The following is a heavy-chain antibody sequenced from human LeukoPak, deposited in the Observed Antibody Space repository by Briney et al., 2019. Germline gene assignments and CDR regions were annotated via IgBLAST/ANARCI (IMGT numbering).Heavy chain of an antibody. Sequence: GESLKISCKGSGYSFTSYWIGWVRQMPVKGLEWMGIIYPGDSDTRYSPSFQGQVTISADKSISTAYLQWSSLKASDTAMYYCARGYFDWLSTYYFDYWGQGTLVTVSS. CDR2: IYPGDSDT. V-gene: IGHV5-51*01. J-gene: IGHJ4*02. D-gene: IGHD3-9*01. CDR1: GYSFTSYW. CDR3: ARGYFDWLSTYYFDY.